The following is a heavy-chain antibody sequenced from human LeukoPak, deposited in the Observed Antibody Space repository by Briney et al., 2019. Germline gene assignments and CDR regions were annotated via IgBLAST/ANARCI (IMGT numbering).Heavy chain of an antibody. V-gene: IGHV3-23*01. CDR2: VNADGGNT. D-gene: IGHD1-26*01. CDR3: TKRVKYGGTWDHFAD. CDR1: GFTFDNYR. J-gene: IGHJ4*02. Sequence: GGSLRLSCAASGFTFDNYRMSWVRQAPGKALEWVSTVNADGGNTYYADSVKGRFTISRDNSKSTLILQMNSLRVEDTALYYCTKRVKYGGTWDHFADWGQGTLVTVSS.